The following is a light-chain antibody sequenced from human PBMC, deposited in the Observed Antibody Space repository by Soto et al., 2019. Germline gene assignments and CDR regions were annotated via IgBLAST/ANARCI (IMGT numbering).Light chain of an antibody. CDR3: QQRHMWPIT. J-gene: IGKJ5*01. CDR1: QTVSSY. CDR2: DAS. V-gene: IGKV3-11*01. Sequence: EIVLTHSPATLSLSPGEIATLSCRASQTVSSYLAWYQQKHGQAPRLLIYDASKRATGIPARFSGSGSGTDFTLTISSLEPEDSAVYYCQQRHMWPITFGQGTRLEIK.